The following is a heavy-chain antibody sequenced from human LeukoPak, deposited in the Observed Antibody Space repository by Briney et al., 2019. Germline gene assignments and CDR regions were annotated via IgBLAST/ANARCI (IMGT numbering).Heavy chain of an antibody. Sequence: SSETLSLTCTVSGYSISSGYFWGWIRPPPGKGLEWIGEINHSGSTNYNPSLKRRVAISGEKSKNQFSLKLTSVTAADTAVYYCARDTVTTGFDYWGQGTPVTVSS. CDR2: INHSGST. CDR3: ARDTVTTGFDY. D-gene: IGHD4-11*01. V-gene: IGHV4-38-2*02. CDR1: GYSISSGYF. J-gene: IGHJ4*02.